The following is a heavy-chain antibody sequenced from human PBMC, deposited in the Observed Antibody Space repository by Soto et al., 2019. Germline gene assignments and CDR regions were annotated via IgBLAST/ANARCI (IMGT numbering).Heavy chain of an antibody. CDR1: GYTFTSYY. J-gene: IGHJ4*02. Sequence: GASVKVSCKASGYTFTSYYMHWVRQAPGQGLEWMGIINLSGGSTSYAQKFQGRVTMTRDTSTSTVYMELSSLRSEDTAVYYCARGVVGATDTTPFDYWGQGTLVTVSS. CDR2: INLSGGST. V-gene: IGHV1-46*01. CDR3: ARGVVGATDTTPFDY. D-gene: IGHD1-26*01.